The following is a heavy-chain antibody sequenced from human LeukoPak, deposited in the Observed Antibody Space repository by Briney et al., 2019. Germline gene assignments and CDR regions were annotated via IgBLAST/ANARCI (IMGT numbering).Heavy chain of an antibody. Sequence: GGSLRLSCAGSGFALSTSGMHWVRQAPAKGLEWVALISHDGRNQSSADSVKGRVTISRDNSKNTLYLQMNSLTVEDTAVYYCAKDLGGGSGSYYLDFWGQGTLVTVSS. CDR1: GFALSTSG. V-gene: IGHV3-30*18. J-gene: IGHJ4*02. CDR2: ISHDGRNQ. CDR3: AKDLGGGSGSYYLDF. D-gene: IGHD3-10*01.